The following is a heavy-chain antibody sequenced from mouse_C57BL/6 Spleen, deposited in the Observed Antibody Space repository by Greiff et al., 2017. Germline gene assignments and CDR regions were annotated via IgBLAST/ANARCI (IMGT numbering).Heavy chain of an antibody. CDR3: ARQIYDCYPTDYAMDY. V-gene: IGHV1-62-2*01. CDR1: GYTFTEYT. J-gene: IGHJ4*01. Sequence: VQLQQSGAELVKPGASVKLSCKASGYTFTEYTIHWVKQRSGQGLEWIGWFYPGSGSIKYNEKFKDKATLTADKSSSTVYMELSRLTSEDSAVYFCARQIYDCYPTDYAMDYWGQGTSVTVSS. CDR2: FYPGSGSI. D-gene: IGHD2-3*01.